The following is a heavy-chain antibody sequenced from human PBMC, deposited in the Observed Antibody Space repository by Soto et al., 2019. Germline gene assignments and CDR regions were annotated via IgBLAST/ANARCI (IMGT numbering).Heavy chain of an antibody. CDR1: GFTFTSSA. CDR2: LVVGSGNT. V-gene: IGHV1-58*01. Sequence: VASVKVSCNASGFTFTSSAVQWVRPARGQRLEWIGWLVVGSGNTNYAQKFQERVTITRDMSTSTAYMELSTLRSEDTAVYYCAALRFLTNWFGPWGQGTLVTVSS. CDR3: AALRFLTNWFGP. J-gene: IGHJ5*02. D-gene: IGHD3-3*01.